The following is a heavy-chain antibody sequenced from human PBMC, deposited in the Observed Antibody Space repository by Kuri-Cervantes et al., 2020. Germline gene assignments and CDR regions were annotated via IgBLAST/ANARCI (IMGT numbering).Heavy chain of an antibody. J-gene: IGHJ6*02. CDR1: GFTFRSYA. CDR2: ISGSGSTT. CDR3: AKAAYCSGGSCYVIDYYYGMDV. V-gene: IGHV3-23*01. Sequence: GESLKISCAASGFTFRSYAMSWVRQAPGRGLEWGSAISGSGSTTHYADSVKGRFTVSRDNSKNTLYLEMNSLRAEDTAVYYCAKAAYCSGGSCYVIDYYYGMDVWGQGTTVTVSS. D-gene: IGHD2-15*01.